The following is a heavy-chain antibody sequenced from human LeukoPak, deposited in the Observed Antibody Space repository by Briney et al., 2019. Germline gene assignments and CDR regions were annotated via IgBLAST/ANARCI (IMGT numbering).Heavy chain of an antibody. J-gene: IGHJ6*02. Sequence: GGSLRLSCAASGFTFSSYAMHWVRQAPGKGLEWVAVISYDGSNKYYADSVKGRFTISRDNSMNTLYLQMNSLRAEDTAVYYCARDQRYYYGMDVWGQGTTVTVSS. D-gene: IGHD6-25*01. CDR3: ARDQRYYYGMDV. CDR2: ISYDGSNK. CDR1: GFTFSSYA. V-gene: IGHV3-30-3*01.